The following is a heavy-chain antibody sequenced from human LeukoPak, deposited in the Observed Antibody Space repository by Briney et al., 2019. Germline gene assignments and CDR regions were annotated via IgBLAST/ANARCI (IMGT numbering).Heavy chain of an antibody. V-gene: IGHV4-4*02. CDR2: VNLQGST. CDR3: ARVGRTTGFDP. D-gene: IGHD4-17*01. Sequence: PSETLTLTCGVSGGSITNTNYWTWVRQPPGKGLEWIGEVNLQGSTNYNPSLMGRVAIAVDTSENHISLQLTSVTAADTAVYYCARVGRTTGFDPWGQGTPVAVSS. CDR1: GGSITNTNY. J-gene: IGHJ5*02.